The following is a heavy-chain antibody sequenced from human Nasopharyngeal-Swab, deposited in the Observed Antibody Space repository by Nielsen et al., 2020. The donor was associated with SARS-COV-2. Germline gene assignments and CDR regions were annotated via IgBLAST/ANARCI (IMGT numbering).Heavy chain of an antibody. CDR2: IYYSGST. CDR1: GGSISNYH. CDR3: ARRGEGYGDYLDY. D-gene: IGHD4-17*01. J-gene: IGHJ4*02. Sequence: GSLRLSCSVSGGSISNYHWNWIRQPPGKGLEWIGYIYYSGSTNYNPSLKSLVTISVDTSKNQFSLKLSSVTAADTAVYYCARRGEGYGDYLDYWGQGTLVTVSS. V-gene: IGHV4-59*08.